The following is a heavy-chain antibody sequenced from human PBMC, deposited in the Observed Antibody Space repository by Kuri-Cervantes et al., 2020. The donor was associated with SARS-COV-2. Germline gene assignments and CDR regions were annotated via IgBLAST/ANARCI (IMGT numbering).Heavy chain of an antibody. V-gene: IGHV4-31*03. Sequence: LRLSCTVSGGSISSGGYYWSWVRQHPGRGPEWIGYVYYNGNTFYSPSLKSRVTMSIDTSRIQFSLRLSSVTAADTAVYYCARGGTTVPTSGAFDFWGQGTLVTVSS. D-gene: IGHD4-17*01. CDR2: VYYNGNT. CDR3: ARGGTTVPTSGAFDF. J-gene: IGHJ3*01. CDR1: GGSISSGGYY.